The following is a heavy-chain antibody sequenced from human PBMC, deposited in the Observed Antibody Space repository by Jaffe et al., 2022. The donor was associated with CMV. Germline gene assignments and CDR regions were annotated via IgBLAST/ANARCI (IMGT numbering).Heavy chain of an antibody. V-gene: IGHV3-13*01. D-gene: IGHD2-15*01. CDR2: IGTAGDT. Sequence: EVQLVESGGGLVQPGGSLRLSCAASGFTFSSYDMHWVRQATGKGLEWVSAIGTAGDTYYPGSVKGRFTISRENAKNSLYLQMNSLRAGDTAVYYCARGWFGGFNYYFDYWGQGTLVTVSS. J-gene: IGHJ4*02. CDR1: GFTFSSYD. CDR3: ARGWFGGFNYYFDY.